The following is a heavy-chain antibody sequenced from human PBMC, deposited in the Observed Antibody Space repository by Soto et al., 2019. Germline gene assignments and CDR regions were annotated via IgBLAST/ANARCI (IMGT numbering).Heavy chain of an antibody. V-gene: IGHV3-33*01. CDR1: GFTFSDYG. CDR2: IWYDGSNK. Sequence: QVQLVESGGGVVQPGTSLRLSCAASGFTFSDYGLHWVRQAPGTGLEWVAVIWYDGSNKYYADSVKGRFTISRDNAKNTLYLQMTSLSVEDTDVYYGARARARPILSAVDLNWFDPWGQGTMVTVAS. D-gene: IGHD6-13*01. CDR3: ARARARPILSAVDLNWFDP. J-gene: IGHJ5*02.